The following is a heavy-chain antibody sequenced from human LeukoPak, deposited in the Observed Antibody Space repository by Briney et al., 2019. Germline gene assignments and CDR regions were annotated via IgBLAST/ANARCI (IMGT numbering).Heavy chain of an antibody. CDR2: ICGNCGTA. Sequence: GGSLRLSCAASGFTFNNYAMNWVRQAPGKGLEWVSSICGNCGTAYYVDSVKGRFTISRENSKNTLYLQMNSLRAEDTAVYYCAKHYCSDASCSVFSFYSWGQGTLVTVSS. CDR3: AKHYCSDASCSVFSFYS. J-gene: IGHJ4*02. CDR1: GFTFNNYA. D-gene: IGHD2-2*01. V-gene: IGHV3-23*01.